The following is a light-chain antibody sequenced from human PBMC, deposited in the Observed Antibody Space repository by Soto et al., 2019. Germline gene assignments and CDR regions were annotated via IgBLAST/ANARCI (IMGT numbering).Light chain of an antibody. CDR2: LSSDGSH. CDR3: QSWDTSARVV. V-gene: IGLV4-69*01. CDR1: SGHSSYA. J-gene: IGLJ2*01. Sequence: QLVLTQSPSASASLGASVKLTCTLSSGHSSYAIAWHQQQPEKGPRYLMKLSSDGSHSKGDGIPDRFSGSSSGAERYLTIASLQSEDEADYYCQSWDTSARVVFGGGTKLTVL.